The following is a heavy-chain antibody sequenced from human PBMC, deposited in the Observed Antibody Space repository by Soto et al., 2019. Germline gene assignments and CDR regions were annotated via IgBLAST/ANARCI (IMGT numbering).Heavy chain of an antibody. D-gene: IGHD6-19*01. Sequence: VQLLESGGGLVQPGGSLRLSCAASGFTFDNYAMSWVRQAPGKGLEWLSTISGSGASTYYADSVKGRFAISRDNSKTTLYLQMDSLRDDDTAVFYCAKVQWLVGGDFDYWGQGALVTVSS. J-gene: IGHJ4*02. CDR3: AKVQWLVGGDFDY. CDR2: ISGSGAST. V-gene: IGHV3-23*01. CDR1: GFTFDNYA.